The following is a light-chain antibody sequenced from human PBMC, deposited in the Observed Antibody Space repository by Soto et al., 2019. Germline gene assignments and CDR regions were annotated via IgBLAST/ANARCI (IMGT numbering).Light chain of an antibody. J-gene: IGLJ1*01. CDR1: SGDVGGYDY. CDR2: EVT. CDR3: SSYAGSDNPYV. Sequence: QSVLTLPPSASGSPGQSVTISCTGTSGDVGGYDYVSWYQQHPGKAPKLMSYEVTKRPLGVPDRFSGSKSGNTASLTVSGLQAQDEAAYYRSSYAGSDNPYVFATGTKATVL. V-gene: IGLV2-8*01.